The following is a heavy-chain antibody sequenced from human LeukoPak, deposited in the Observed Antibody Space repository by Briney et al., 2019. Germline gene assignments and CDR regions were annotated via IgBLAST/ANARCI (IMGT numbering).Heavy chain of an antibody. CDR2: IYHSGST. J-gene: IGHJ6*04. D-gene: IGHD3-16*01. CDR3: ARDMFVGGLDV. Sequence: SETLSLTCTVSGDSITSRAYYWSWIRQHPGTGLEWIGYIYHSGSTYYNPSLMTRVTMSVDTSKNQFSLRLTSVTAADTAVYYCARDMFVGGLDVWGKGTTVTVSS. CDR1: GDSITSRAYY. V-gene: IGHV4-31*03.